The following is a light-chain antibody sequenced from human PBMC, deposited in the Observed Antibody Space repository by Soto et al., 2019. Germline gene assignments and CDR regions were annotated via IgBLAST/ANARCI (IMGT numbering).Light chain of an antibody. CDR1: QGISSY. J-gene: IGKJ5*01. Sequence: AIRMTQSPSSFSASTGDRVTITCRASQGISSYLAWYQQKPGKAPKLLIYDASNLETGVPSWFSGSGSGTDFTFTISSLQPEDIATYYCQHYHNLPITFGQGTRLEIK. CDR2: DAS. CDR3: QHYHNLPIT. V-gene: IGKV1-8*01.